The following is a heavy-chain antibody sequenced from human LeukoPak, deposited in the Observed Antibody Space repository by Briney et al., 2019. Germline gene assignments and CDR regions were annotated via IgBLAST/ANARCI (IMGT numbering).Heavy chain of an antibody. Sequence: SQTLSLTCAISGDSISRNTITWNWIRQSPSRGLEWLGRTYYRSTWYNDYAVSVRGRITVNPDTSKNQFSLHLNSVTPEDTAVYYCGRRLTQYDCFDPWGQGILVTVSS. CDR2: TYYRSTWYN. V-gene: IGHV6-1*01. J-gene: IGHJ5*02. CDR3: GRRLTQYDCFDP. CDR1: GDSISRNTIT. D-gene: IGHD2-2*01.